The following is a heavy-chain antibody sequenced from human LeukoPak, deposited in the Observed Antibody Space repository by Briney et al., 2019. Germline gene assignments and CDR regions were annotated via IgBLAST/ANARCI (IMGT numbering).Heavy chain of an antibody. D-gene: IGHD2-2*01. CDR2: FDPEDGET. J-gene: IGHJ6*04. CDR1: GYTLTELS. Sequence: ASVKVSCKVSGYTLTELSMHWVRQAPGKGLEWMGGFDPEDGETIYAQKFQGRGTMTEDTSTDTAYMELSSLRSEDTAVYYCATNTPGGQYQLPDYYYYGMDVWGKGTTVTVSS. CDR3: ATNTPGGQYQLPDYYYYGMDV. V-gene: IGHV1-24*01.